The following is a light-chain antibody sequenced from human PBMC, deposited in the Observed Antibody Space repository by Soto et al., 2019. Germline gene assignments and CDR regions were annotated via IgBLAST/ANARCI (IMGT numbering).Light chain of an antibody. J-gene: IGKJ5*01. CDR1: QSISNN. CDR3: QQYNKWPPIT. Sequence: EIVMTQSPPTLSVSPGERATLSFRASQSISNNLAWYQQRPGQAPRLIIYGTSTRATGIPARFSGRGSGTEFTLTISSLQSEDFAVYYCQQYNKWPPITFGQGTRLEIK. CDR2: GTS. V-gene: IGKV3-15*01.